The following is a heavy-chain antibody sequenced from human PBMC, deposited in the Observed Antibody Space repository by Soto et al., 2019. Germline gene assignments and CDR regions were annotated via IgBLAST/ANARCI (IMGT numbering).Heavy chain of an antibody. CDR2: IYYSGYT. J-gene: IGHJ5*01. Sequence: QVQLQESGPGLVKPSQALSLTCTVSGGSISSGSYYWTWIRHHPGKGMEWIGYIYYSGYTYYNPSLKSRLTISLDTSKNQFSLKMSSVTAADTAVYYCGSEYEDNGFDSWGQGTLVTVSS. CDR3: GSEYEDNGFDS. D-gene: IGHD2-15*01. V-gene: IGHV4-31*03. CDR1: GGSISSGSYY.